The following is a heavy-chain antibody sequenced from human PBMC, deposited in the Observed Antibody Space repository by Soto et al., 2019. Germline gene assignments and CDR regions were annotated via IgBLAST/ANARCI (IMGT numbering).Heavy chain of an antibody. CDR1: GYTFTSYA. Sequence: ASVKVSCKASGYTFTSYAMHWVRQAPGQRLEWMGWINAGNGNTKYSQKFQGRVTITRDTSASTAYMELSSLRSEDTAVYYCARAAVRGVTLFDYWGQGTLVTVSS. CDR3: ARAAVRGVTLFDY. CDR2: INAGNGNT. V-gene: IGHV1-3*01. J-gene: IGHJ4*02. D-gene: IGHD3-10*01.